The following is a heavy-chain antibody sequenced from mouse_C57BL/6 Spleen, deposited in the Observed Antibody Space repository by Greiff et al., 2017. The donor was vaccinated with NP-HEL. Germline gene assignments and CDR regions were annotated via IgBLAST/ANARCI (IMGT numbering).Heavy chain of an antibody. Sequence: QVQLQQPGAELVRPGSSVKLSCKASGYTFTSYWMDWVKQRPGQGLEWIGNIYPSDSETHYNQKFKDKATLTVDKSSSTAYMQLSSLTSEDSAVYYCAFYDGYYPYAMDYWGQGTSVTVSS. V-gene: IGHV1-61*01. CDR1: GYTFTSYW. J-gene: IGHJ4*01. CDR2: IYPSDSET. CDR3: AFYDGYYPYAMDY. D-gene: IGHD2-3*01.